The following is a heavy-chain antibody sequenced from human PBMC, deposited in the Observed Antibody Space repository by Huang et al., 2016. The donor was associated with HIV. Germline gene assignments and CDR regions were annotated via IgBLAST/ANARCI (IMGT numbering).Heavy chain of an antibody. V-gene: IGHV3-53*01. CDR2: IYSGGTT. CDR3: AKEGDSGAALGY. Sequence: EVQLVESGGGLIQPGGSLRLSCAASGFTVSTNYMTWVRQAPGKGLEWVSLIYSGGTTYYADPVKGRFTISRDDSENTLYLHMTSLRAGDTAVYYCAKEGDSGAALGYWGQGTLVTVS. J-gene: IGHJ4*02. CDR1: GFTVSTNY. D-gene: IGHD2-21*01.